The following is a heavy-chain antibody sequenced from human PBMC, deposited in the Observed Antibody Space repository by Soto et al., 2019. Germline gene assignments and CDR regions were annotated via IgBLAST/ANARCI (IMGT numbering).Heavy chain of an antibody. CDR2: INTYNGNT. V-gene: IGHV1-18*01. D-gene: IGHD3-16*01. Sequence: QVPLVQSGAEVKNPGASVKVSCKASGYTFTRYGIGWARQAPGQGLEWMGWINTYNGNTNYAQNVQGRVTLTTETSTSTAYMELRSLRSNDTAIYYCAMVDVYVTPSPQDVWGQGTTVIVSS. CDR3: AMVDVYVTPSPQDV. CDR1: GYTFTRYG. J-gene: IGHJ6*02.